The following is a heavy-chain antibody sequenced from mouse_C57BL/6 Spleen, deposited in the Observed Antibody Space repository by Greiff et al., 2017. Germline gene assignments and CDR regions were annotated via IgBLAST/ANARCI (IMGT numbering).Heavy chain of an antibody. J-gene: IGHJ1*03. D-gene: IGHD2-3*01. Sequence: DVHLVESEGGLVQPGSSMKLSCTASGFTFSDYYMAWVRQVPEKGLEWVANINYDGSSTYYLDSLKSRFIISRDNAKNILYLQMSSLKSEDTATYYCARADGYYESWYFDVWGTGTTVTVSS. CDR2: INYDGSST. CDR3: ARADGYYESWYFDV. V-gene: IGHV5-16*01. CDR1: GFTFSDYY.